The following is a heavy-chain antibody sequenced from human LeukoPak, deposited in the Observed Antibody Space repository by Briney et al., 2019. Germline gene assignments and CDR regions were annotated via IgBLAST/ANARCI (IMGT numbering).Heavy chain of an antibody. CDR2: IKEDGSEK. CDR3: ARALYTSSISGFDP. V-gene: IGHV3-7*04. D-gene: IGHD6-13*01. J-gene: IGHJ5*02. Sequence: PGGSLRLSCAASGFTFSSHWMSWVRQAPGKGLEWVANIKEDGSEKYYVDSVKGRFTISRDNSKNSLYLQMNSLRAEDTAVYYCARALYTSSISGFDPWGQGTLVTVSS. CDR1: GFTFSSHW.